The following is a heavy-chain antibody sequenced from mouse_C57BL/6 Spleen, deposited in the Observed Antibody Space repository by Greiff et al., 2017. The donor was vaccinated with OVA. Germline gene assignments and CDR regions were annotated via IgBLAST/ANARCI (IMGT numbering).Heavy chain of an antibody. CDR1: GYTFTDYN. CDR2: INPNNGGT. CDR3: ARRDYYGSSYYFDY. Sequence: EVMLVESGPELVKPGASVKIPCKASGYTFTDYNMDWVKQSHGKSLEWIGDINPNNGGTIYNQKFKGKATLTVDKSSSTAYMELRSLTSEDTAVYYCARRDYYGSSYYFDYWGQGTTLTVSS. D-gene: IGHD1-1*01. V-gene: IGHV1-18*01. J-gene: IGHJ2*01.